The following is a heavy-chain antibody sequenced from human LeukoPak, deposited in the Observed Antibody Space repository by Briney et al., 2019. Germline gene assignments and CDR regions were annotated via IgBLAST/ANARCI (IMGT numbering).Heavy chain of an antibody. CDR3: AKGRGQLYNFDY. J-gene: IGHJ4*02. CDR2: ITSGGGTT. Sequence: PGGSLRLSCAASGFTFSIYAMIWVRRAPGKGLEWISTITSGGGTTYSADSVKGRFTISRDNSKNTLYLQMNSLRAEDTAVYYCAKGRGQLYNFDYWGQGALVTVSS. CDR1: GFTFSIYA. V-gene: IGHV3-23*01. D-gene: IGHD1-1*01.